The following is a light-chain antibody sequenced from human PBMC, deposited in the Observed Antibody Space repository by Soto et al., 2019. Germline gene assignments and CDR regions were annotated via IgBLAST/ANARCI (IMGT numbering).Light chain of an antibody. V-gene: IGKV1-5*03. CDR3: QHYNSYSEA. J-gene: IGKJ1*01. CDR1: QTISSW. Sequence: DIQMTQSPSTLSVSVGDRVTITWRASQTISSWLAWYQQKPGKAPKLLIYKASTLKSGVPSRFRGSGSGTEFTLTISSLKPDDFATYYCQHYNSYSEAFGHGTKVDIK. CDR2: KAS.